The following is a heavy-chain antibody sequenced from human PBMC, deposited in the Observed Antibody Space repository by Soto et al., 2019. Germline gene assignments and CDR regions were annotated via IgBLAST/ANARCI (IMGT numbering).Heavy chain of an antibody. CDR1: GFTFSSYA. CDR2: ISGSGGST. V-gene: IGHV3-23*01. Sequence: PGVSLRLSCAASGFTFSSYAMSWVRQAPGKGLEWVSAISGSGGSTYYADSVKGRFTISRDNSKNTLYLQMNSLRAEDTAVYYCAKDHTLDRSAKFDYWGQGTLVTVSS. D-gene: IGHD3-22*01. CDR3: AKDHTLDRSAKFDY. J-gene: IGHJ4*02.